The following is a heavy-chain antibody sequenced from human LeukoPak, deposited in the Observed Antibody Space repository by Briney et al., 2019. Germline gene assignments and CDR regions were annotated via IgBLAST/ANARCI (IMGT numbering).Heavy chain of an antibody. CDR2: ISGSGGAT. J-gene: IGHJ4*02. D-gene: IGHD3-10*01. CDR1: GFSFGTYS. CDR3: ARGGVDYYGSGTYYLMYYFDY. V-gene: IGHV3-23*01. Sequence: GGSLRLSCAASGFSFGTYSMHWVRQAPGKGLEWVSGISGSGGATYYADSVKGRYTISRDDPHNTLYLQMNSLRAEDTAVYFCARGGVDYYGSGTYYLMYYFDYWGQGALVTVSS.